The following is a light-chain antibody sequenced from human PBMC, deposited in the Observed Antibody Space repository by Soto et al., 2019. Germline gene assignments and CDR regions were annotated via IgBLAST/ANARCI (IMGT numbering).Light chain of an antibody. CDR3: CSYAGSSIFYV. CDR1: SSDVGDYGY. V-gene: IGLV2-11*01. CDR2: DVT. Sequence: QAVRPPPRSVSGSPGQSVNITCTGTSSDVGDYGYVSWYQEHPGKAPKLLIYDVTKRPSGVPNRFSGSKSGNTASLTISGLQAEDEADYYCCSYAGSSIFYVLRTGTKVTVL. J-gene: IGLJ1*01.